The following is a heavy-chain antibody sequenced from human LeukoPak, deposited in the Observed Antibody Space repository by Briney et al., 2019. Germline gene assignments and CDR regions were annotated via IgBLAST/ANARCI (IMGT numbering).Heavy chain of an antibody. V-gene: IGHV3-23*01. Sequence: GGSLRLSCAASGFTFSSYAMSWVRQAPGKGLEWVSAISGSGGSTYYADSVKGRFTISRDNSKNTLYLQMNSLRAEDTAVYYCAKSRDAGITMIVVVITTPDYFDYWGQGTLVAVSS. D-gene: IGHD3-22*01. CDR2: ISGSGGST. CDR1: GFTFSSYA. CDR3: AKSRDAGITMIVVVITTPDYFDY. J-gene: IGHJ4*02.